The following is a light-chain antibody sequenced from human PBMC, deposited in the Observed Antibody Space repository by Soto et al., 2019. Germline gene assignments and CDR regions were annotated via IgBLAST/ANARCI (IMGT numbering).Light chain of an antibody. CDR2: GTS. CDR1: QDISRY. J-gene: IGKJ3*01. CDR3: QQLQSSPFT. V-gene: IGKV1-9*01. Sequence: IQLTQSPSSLSASVGDRVTITCRASQDISRYLAWYQQTAGKSPKLLIYGTSTLQSGVLSRFSGIGSGTDFTLTISSLQPEDFATYYCQQLQSSPFTFGPGTKVDF.